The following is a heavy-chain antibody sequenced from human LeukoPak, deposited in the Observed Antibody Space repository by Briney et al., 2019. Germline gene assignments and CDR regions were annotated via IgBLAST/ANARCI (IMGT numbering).Heavy chain of an antibody. V-gene: IGHV3-21*01. J-gene: IGHJ4*02. CDR1: GFTFSSYS. CDR3: ARDGGYSGYDYDY. D-gene: IGHD5-12*01. Sequence: GGSLRLSCAASGFTFSSYSMNWVRQAPEKGLEWVSSISSSSSYIYYADSVKGRFTISRDNAKNSLYLQMNSLRAEDTAVYYCARDGGYSGYDYDYWGQGTLVTVSS. CDR2: ISSSSSYI.